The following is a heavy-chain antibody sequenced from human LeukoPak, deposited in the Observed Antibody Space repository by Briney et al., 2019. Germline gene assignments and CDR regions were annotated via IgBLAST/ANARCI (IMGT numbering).Heavy chain of an antibody. J-gene: IGHJ4*02. CDR3: ARGRSGWYLS. V-gene: IGHV3-21*01. CDR1: GFTVSSNY. D-gene: IGHD6-19*01. Sequence: GGSLRLSCAASGFTVSSNYMSWVRQAPGKGLEWVSSISSSSSYIYYADSVKGRFTISRDNAKNSLYLQMNSLRAEDTAVYYCARGRSGWYLSWGQGTLVTVSS. CDR2: ISSSSSYI.